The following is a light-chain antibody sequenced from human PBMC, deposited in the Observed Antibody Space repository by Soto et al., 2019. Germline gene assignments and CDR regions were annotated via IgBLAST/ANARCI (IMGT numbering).Light chain of an antibody. CDR1: QSVSSN. V-gene: IGKV3D-15*01. CDR3: QQYGSSRPWT. Sequence: EILMTQSPVTLSVSPGEGATLSFSASQSVSSNLAWFQQRPGQAPRLLIYGVSTRVIGIPARFSGSGSGTEFTLTISRLEPEDFAVYYCQQYGSSRPWTFGQGTKVDIK. CDR2: GVS. J-gene: IGKJ1*01.